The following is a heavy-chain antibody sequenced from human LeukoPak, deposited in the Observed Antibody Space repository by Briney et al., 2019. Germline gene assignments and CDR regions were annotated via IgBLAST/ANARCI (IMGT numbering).Heavy chain of an antibody. Sequence: GRSLRLSCAASGFTFSSYSMSWVRQAPGKGLDWVANINQDGSEKYYVDSVKGRFTISRDNAKNSLYLQMNSLRAEDTAVYYCARDRVWTVLYWGQGTLVTVSS. CDR2: INQDGSEK. J-gene: IGHJ4*02. V-gene: IGHV3-7*01. CDR1: GFTFSSYS. CDR3: ARDRVWTVLY. D-gene: IGHD6-13*01.